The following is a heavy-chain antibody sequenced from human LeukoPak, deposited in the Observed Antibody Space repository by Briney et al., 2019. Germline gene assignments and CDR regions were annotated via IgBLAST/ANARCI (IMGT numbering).Heavy chain of an antibody. CDR3: AIRFRTFIY. J-gene: IGHJ4*02. CDR2: ITSSSSYI. V-gene: IGHV3-21*01. Sequence: PGRSLRLSRAASGFTFSIYSMNWVRQAPGKGLEWGSSITSSSSYIYYADSVRGRFTISRDNAKNSLHLQMNSLRAGNTAVYYCAIRFRTFIYWGQGTLVTVSS. D-gene: IGHD3-16*01. CDR1: GFTFSIYS.